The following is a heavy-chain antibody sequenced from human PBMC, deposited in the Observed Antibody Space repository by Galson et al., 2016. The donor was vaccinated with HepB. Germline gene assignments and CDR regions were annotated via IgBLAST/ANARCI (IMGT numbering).Heavy chain of an antibody. CDR1: GFIFSSYA. J-gene: IGHJ4*02. CDR3: AKEPVYYGSGSYPYHFDN. D-gene: IGHD3-10*01. CDR2: ISTSGGST. V-gene: IGHV3-23*01. Sequence: SLRLSCAASGFIFSSYAMSWVRQAPGKGLEWVSAISTSGGSTYYADSVRGRFTISRDNSKSTLYLQMNSLRAEDTAVYYCAKEPVYYGSGSYPYHFDNWGQGTLVTVSS.